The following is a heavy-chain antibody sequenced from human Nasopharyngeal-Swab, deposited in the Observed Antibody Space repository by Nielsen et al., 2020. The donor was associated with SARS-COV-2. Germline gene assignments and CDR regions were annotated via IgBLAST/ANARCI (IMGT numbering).Heavy chain of an antibody. CDR1: GYTFTSYA. CDR2: IIPIFGTA. Sequence: SVKVSCKASGYTFTSYAISWVRQAPGQGLEWMGGIIPIFGTANYAQKFQGRVTITADESTSTAYMELSSLRSEDTAVYYCARDLEDGYNLLSPGDYWGQGTLVTVSS. D-gene: IGHD5-24*01. J-gene: IGHJ4*02. CDR3: ARDLEDGYNLLSPGDY. V-gene: IGHV1-69*13.